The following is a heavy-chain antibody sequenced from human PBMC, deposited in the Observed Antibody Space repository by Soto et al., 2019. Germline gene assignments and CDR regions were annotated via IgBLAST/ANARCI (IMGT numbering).Heavy chain of an antibody. D-gene: IGHD2-2*01. J-gene: IGHJ6*02. Sequence: SVKVSCKASGGTFTNYAFSWVRQAPGQGLEWMGGIIPIFGTPDYAQKFQGRVTITADESTRTAYMELSSLRSDDTAVYYCARERSVGYCITTTCPQPFYYYAMDVWGQGTTVTVSS. V-gene: IGHV1-69*13. CDR1: GGTFTNYA. CDR2: IIPIFGTP. CDR3: ARERSVGYCITTTCPQPFYYYAMDV.